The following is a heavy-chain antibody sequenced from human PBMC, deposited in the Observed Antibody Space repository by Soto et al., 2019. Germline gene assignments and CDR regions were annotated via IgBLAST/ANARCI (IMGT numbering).Heavy chain of an antibody. V-gene: IGHV3-23*01. CDR2: IGTDGNT. J-gene: IGHJ4*01. D-gene: IGHD2-2*01. Sequence: GGYLRLSCAASGFTFNSYAMNWVRQAPGKGLAWVSAIGTDGNTYYANSVKGRFTTSRDNSRTTLYLQMNSLRVEDTALYYCVRKYPGTRPFDYWGQGTLVTVSS. CDR1: GFTFNSYA. CDR3: VRKYPGTRPFDY.